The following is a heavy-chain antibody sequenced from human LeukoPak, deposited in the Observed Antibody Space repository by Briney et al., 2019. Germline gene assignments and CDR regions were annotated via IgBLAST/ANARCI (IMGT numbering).Heavy chain of an antibody. CDR3: AASYYDILTGPTNFDY. CDR2: IYHSGST. D-gene: IGHD3-9*01. V-gene: IGHV4-38-2*02. CDR1: GYSISSGYY. J-gene: IGHJ4*02. Sequence: SETLSLTCTVSGYSISSGYYWGWIRQPPGKGLEWIGSIYHSGSTYYNPSFKSRVTISVDTSKNQFSLKLSSVTAADTAVYYCAASYYDILTGPTNFDYWGQGTLVTVSS.